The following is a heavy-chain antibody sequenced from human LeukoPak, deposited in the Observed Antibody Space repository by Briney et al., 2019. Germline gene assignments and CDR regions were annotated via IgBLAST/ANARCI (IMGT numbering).Heavy chain of an antibody. J-gene: IGHJ5*02. D-gene: IGHD3-22*01. V-gene: IGHV4-30-2*01. CDR2: IYHSGST. CDR3: ARGVTMIVVVTPVERFDP. Sequence: SETLSLTCAVSGGSISSGGYSWSWIRQPPGKGLEWIGYIYHSGSTHYNPSLKSRVTISVDRSKNQFSLKLSSVTAADTAVYYCARGVTMIVVVTPVERFDPWGQGTLVTVSS. CDR1: GGSISSGGYS.